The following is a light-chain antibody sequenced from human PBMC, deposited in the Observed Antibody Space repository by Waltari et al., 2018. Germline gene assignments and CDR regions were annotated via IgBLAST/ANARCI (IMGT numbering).Light chain of an antibody. V-gene: IGLV3-21*04. Sequence: ATITCGGDNIGTYSVHWYQQKAGQAPVLVIFYDRDRPSGIPDRFSGSNSGNTATLTISGVEAGDEARYYCHVWHPHVDPGVFGTGTEVTVL. CDR1: NIGTYS. CDR2: YDR. CDR3: HVWHPHVDPGV. J-gene: IGLJ1*01.